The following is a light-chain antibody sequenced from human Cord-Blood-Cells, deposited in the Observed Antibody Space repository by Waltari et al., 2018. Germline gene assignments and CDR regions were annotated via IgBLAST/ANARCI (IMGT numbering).Light chain of an antibody. CDR2: GAS. J-gene: IGKJ2*01. Sequence: EIVMTQSPATLPVSPGERATLSCRASQSVSSNLAWYHQKPGQAPRLLIYGASTRATGIPARFSGSGSGTEFTLTISSLQSEDFAVYYCQQYNNWPPYTFGQGTKLEIK. V-gene: IGKV3-15*01. CDR3: QQYNNWPPYT. CDR1: QSVSSN.